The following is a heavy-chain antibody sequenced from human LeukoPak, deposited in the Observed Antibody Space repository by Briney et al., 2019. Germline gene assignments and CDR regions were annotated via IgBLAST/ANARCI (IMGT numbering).Heavy chain of an antibody. Sequence: ASVKVSCKASGGTFSSYAISWVRQAPGQGLEWMGGIIPIFGTANYAQKFQGRVTITADESTSTAYMELSSLRSEDTAVYYCARGGGYYDSSGYTPFDFDYWGQGTLVTVSS. CDR3: ARGGGYYDSSGYTPFDFDY. D-gene: IGHD3-22*01. V-gene: IGHV1-69*13. CDR2: IIPIFGTA. J-gene: IGHJ4*02. CDR1: GGTFSSYA.